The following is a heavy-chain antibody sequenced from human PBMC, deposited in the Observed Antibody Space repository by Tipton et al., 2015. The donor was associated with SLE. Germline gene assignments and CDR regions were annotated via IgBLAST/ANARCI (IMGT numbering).Heavy chain of an antibody. CDR1: GYTFSNYY. CDR2: INSGGGAT. CDR3: ARDRDWYYGPAPDY. Sequence: QSGAEVKKPGASVKVSCKASGYTFSNYYIHWVRQAPGQGLEWMGIINSGGGATSYAQKFQGRVTMARDTSTSTVYMELSSLRSEDTASYYCARDRDWYYGPAPDYWGQGTLLTVSS. V-gene: IGHV1-46*01. D-gene: IGHD1-7*01. J-gene: IGHJ4*02.